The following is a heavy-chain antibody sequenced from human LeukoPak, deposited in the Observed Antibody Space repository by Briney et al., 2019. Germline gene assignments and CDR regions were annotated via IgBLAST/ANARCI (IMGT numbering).Heavy chain of an antibody. V-gene: IGHV3-7*01. Sequence: GGSLRLSCAASGFTFSDYWMTWVRQAPGEGLECVANIRKDGYEKNYAVSVKGRFTISRDNAKNSLYLQMNSLSVEDTAVYYCVRQAGVHWGQGTLVTVSS. J-gene: IGHJ4*02. CDR3: VRQAGVH. D-gene: IGHD6-19*01. CDR2: IRKDGYEK. CDR1: GFTFSDYW.